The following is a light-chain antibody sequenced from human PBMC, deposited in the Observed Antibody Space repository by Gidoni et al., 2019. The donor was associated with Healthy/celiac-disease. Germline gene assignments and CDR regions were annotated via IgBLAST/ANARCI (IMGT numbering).Light chain of an antibody. J-gene: IGKJ1*01. V-gene: IGKV1-6*01. Sequence: AIKMTQSPSSLSASVGDRVTITCRASQGIRNDLGWYQQKPGKAPKLLIYAASSLQSGVPSRFSGSGSGTDFTLPISSLQPEDFATYYCLQDYNYPLTFGQGTKVEIK. CDR2: AAS. CDR1: QGIRND. CDR3: LQDYNYPLT.